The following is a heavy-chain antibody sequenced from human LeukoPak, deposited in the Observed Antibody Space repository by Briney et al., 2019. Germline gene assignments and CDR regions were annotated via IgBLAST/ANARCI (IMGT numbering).Heavy chain of an antibody. D-gene: IGHD5-12*01. CDR3: ARWRYSGYDFGY. CDR1: GYTFTGYY. CDR2: INPNSGGT. V-gene: IGHV1-2*06. J-gene: IGHJ4*02. Sequence: ASVKVSCKASGYTFTGYYMHWVRQAPGQGLEWMGRINPNSGGTNYAQKFQGRVTMTRDTSISTAYMELSRLRSDDTPVYYCARWRYSGYDFGYWGQGTLVTVSS.